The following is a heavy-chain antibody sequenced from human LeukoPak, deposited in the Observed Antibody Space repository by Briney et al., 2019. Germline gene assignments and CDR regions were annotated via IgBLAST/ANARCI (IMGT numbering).Heavy chain of an antibody. CDR3: AREKDPKNNWFDP. CDR2: IYSGGST. CDR1: GFTVSSNY. Sequence: GGSLRLSCAASGFTVSSNYMSWVGQPPGKGREWVSVIYSGGSTYYADSVKGRFTISRDNSKNTLYLQMNSLRAEDTAVYYCAREKDPKNNWFDPWGQGTLVTVSS. J-gene: IGHJ5*02. V-gene: IGHV3-66*02.